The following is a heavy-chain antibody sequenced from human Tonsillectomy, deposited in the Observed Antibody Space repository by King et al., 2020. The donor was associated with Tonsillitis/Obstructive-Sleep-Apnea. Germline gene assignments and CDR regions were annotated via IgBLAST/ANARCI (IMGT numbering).Heavy chain of an antibody. J-gene: IGHJ2*01. Sequence: VQLQESGPGLVKPSETLSLTCTVSGGSISNYYWNWIRQPPGKGLEWIGYIYYSGSTTYNPSLNSRVTISVDTSKNQFSLKLSSVTAADTAVYYFATSNPRGNWGYWYFDLWGRGTLVTVSS. CDR3: ATSNPRGNWGYWYFDL. V-gene: IGHV4-59*01. CDR1: GGSISNYY. CDR2: IYYSGST. D-gene: IGHD7-27*01.